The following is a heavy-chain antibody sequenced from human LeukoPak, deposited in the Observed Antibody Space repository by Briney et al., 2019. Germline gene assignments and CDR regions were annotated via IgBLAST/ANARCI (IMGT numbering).Heavy chain of an antibody. D-gene: IGHD6-13*01. CDR2: IYHSGST. V-gene: IGHV4-38-2*02. J-gene: IGHJ5*02. CDR1: GYSISSGYY. CDR3: ARMFRSSWYINWFDP. Sequence: SETLSLTCIVSGYSISSGYYWGWIRQPPGKGLEWIGSIYHSGSTYYNPSLKSRLTISVDTSKNQFSLKLNFVTAADTAMYYCARMFRSSWYINWFDPWGQGTLVTVSS.